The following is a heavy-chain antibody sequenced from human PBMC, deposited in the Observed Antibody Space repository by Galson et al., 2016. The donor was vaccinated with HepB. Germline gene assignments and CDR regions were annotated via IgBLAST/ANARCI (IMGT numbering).Heavy chain of an antibody. CDR1: GGSISSSTYY. J-gene: IGHJ4*02. CDR2: IYYSGST. D-gene: IGHD6-13*01. V-gene: IGHV4-39*07. Sequence: ETLSLTCTVSGGSISSSTYYWGWIRQPPGKELEWIGSIYYSGSTYYNPSLKSRVTISVDTSKNQFSLKLSAVTAADTAVYYCARRAAAGNFDYWGQGTLVTVSS. CDR3: ARRAAAGNFDY.